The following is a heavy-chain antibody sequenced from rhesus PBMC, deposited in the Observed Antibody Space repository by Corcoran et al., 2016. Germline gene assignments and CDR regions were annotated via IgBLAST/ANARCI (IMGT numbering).Heavy chain of an antibody. CDR3: AREGSGSWNPYFDY. Sequence: QVQLVQSGAEVKKPGSSVKVSCKASGYTFTDYYMHWVRQAPRQGLEWMGWSNPYNGNTKYAQKFQRRVTMTRDTSTSTAYMELSSLRSEDTAVYYCAREGSGSWNPYFDYWGQGVLVTVSS. V-gene: IGHV1S2*01. D-gene: IGHD6-25*01. J-gene: IGHJ4*01. CDR1: GYTFTDYY. CDR2: SNPYNGNT.